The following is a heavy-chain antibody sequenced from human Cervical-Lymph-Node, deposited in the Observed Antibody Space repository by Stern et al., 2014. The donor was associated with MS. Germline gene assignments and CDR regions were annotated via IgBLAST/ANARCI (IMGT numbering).Heavy chain of an antibody. D-gene: IGHD5-18*01. CDR2: ISFDGNNA. Sequence: QVQLVQSGGGVVQPGRSVGLSCEASGSLFSSYAMHWVRQAPGKGLEWVAVISFDGNNAYYADFVEGRFTISRDNSKNTLYLQMNSLRSEDTAVYFCASDLGVQVWLRMDHYYGMDVWGQGTTVIV. J-gene: IGHJ6*02. V-gene: IGHV3-30*04. CDR3: ASDLGVQVWLRMDHYYGMDV. CDR1: GSLFSSYA.